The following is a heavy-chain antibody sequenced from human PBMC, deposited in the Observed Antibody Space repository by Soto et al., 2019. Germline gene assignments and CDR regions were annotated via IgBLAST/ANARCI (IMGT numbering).Heavy chain of an antibody. CDR3: ARDLMYSSSWYVYYYYYGMDV. V-gene: IGHV3-33*01. CDR2: IWYDGSNK. J-gene: IGHJ6*02. D-gene: IGHD6-13*01. CDR1: GFTFSSYG. Sequence: LRLSCAASGFTFSSYGMHWVRQAPGKGLEWVAVIWYDGSNKYYADSVKGRFTISRDNSKNTLYLQMNSLRAEDTAVYYCARDLMYSSSWYVYYYYYGMDVWGQGTTVTVSS.